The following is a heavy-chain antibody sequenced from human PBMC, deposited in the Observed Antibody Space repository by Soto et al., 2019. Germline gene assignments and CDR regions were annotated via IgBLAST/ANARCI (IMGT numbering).Heavy chain of an antibody. Sequence: PGGSLRLSCGASGFTFRRYWVSGVRQAPGKGLEWVANINQDGSEKYYVDSVKGRFTISRDNAENSVYLQMNTLRAEDTAVYYCARDFTYGSGSYLYYYGMDVWGQGT. CDR1: GFTFRRYW. V-gene: IGHV3-7*01. CDR3: ARDFTYGSGSYLYYYGMDV. CDR2: INQDGSEK. J-gene: IGHJ6*02. D-gene: IGHD3-10*01.